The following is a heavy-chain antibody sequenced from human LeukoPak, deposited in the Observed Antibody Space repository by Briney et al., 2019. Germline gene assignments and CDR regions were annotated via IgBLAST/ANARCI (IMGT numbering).Heavy chain of an antibody. CDR3: AKGLTDAFDI. CDR2: ISGTGGSS. CDR1: GFPFSSYG. J-gene: IGHJ3*02. V-gene: IGHV3-23*01. D-gene: IGHD3-16*01. Sequence: GGSLRLSCAASGFPFSSYGMHWVRQAPGKGLEWVSAISGTGGSSYFADSVKGRFTISRDNSKNTLYLQMSSLRADDTAVYYCAKGLTDAFDIWGQGTMVTVSS.